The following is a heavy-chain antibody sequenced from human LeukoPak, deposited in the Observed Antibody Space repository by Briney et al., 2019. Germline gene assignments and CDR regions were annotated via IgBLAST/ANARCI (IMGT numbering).Heavy chain of an antibody. V-gene: IGHV3-21*01. Sequence: GGSLRLSCAASGFTFSSYSMNWVRRAPGKGLEWVSSISSSSSYIYYADSVKGRFTISRDNAKNSLYLQMNSLRAEDTAVYYCARDLRSGSYPYDYWGQGTLVTVSS. CDR1: GFTFSSYS. D-gene: IGHD1-26*01. CDR2: ISSSSSYI. CDR3: ARDLRSGSYPYDY. J-gene: IGHJ4*02.